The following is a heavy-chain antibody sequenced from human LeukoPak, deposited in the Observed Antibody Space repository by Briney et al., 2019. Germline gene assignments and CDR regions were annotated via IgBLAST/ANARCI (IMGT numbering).Heavy chain of an antibody. CDR3: AKDRRYSSGWYYFQH. CDR1: GFTFSSYA. D-gene: IGHD6-19*01. J-gene: IGHJ1*01. CDR2: ISGSGGST. V-gene: IGHV3-23*01. Sequence: KSGGSLRLSCAASGFTFSSYAMSWVRQAPGKGLEWVSAISGSGGSTYYADSVKGRFTISRDNSKNTLYLQMNSLRAEDTAVYYCAKDRRYSSGWYYFQHWGQGTLVTVSS.